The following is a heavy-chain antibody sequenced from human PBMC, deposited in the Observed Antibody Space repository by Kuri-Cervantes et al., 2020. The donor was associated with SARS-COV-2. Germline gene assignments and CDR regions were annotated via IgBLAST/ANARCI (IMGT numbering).Heavy chain of an antibody. Sequence: GGSLRLSCTASGFTFNNYGLHWVRQAPGKGLEWVAVISYDGSNKDYTASGKGRFTISRDNSQNTLYLQMKSLRTEDTALYYCARDRVGVHDSWGQGTLVTVSS. D-gene: IGHD2-21*01. V-gene: IGHV3-30*03. CDR3: ARDRVGVHDS. CDR1: GFTFNNYG. CDR2: ISYDGSNK. J-gene: IGHJ4*02.